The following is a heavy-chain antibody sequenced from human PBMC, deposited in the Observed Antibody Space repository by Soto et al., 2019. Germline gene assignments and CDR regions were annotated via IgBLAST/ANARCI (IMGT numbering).Heavy chain of an antibody. CDR1: GGSISSSSYY. V-gene: IGHV4-39*01. CDR3: TRSYGSCFDY. D-gene: IGHD5-18*01. J-gene: IGHJ4*02. CDR2: IYYSGST. Sequence: PSETLSLTCTVSGGSISSSSYYCGWIRQPPGKGLEWIGSIYYSGSTYYNPSLKSRVTISVDTSKNQFSLKLSSVTAADTAVYYCTRSYGSCFDYWGEAILVTVPS.